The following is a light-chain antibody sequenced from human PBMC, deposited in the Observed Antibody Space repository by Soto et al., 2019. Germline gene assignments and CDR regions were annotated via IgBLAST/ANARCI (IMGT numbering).Light chain of an antibody. V-gene: IGLV2-14*01. J-gene: IGLJ2*01. CDR1: SSDVGGYNY. CDR2: EVT. Sequence: QSVLTQPASVSGSPGQSITISCTGTSSDVGGYNYVSWYQQHPGKAPKLMIYEVTNRPSGVSNRFSGSKSGNTASLTISGLQADDEADYYCSSYASINTVLFGGGTKLTVL. CDR3: SSYASINTVL.